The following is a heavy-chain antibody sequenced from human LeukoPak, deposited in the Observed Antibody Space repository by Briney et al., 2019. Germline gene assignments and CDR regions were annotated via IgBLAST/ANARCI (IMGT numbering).Heavy chain of an antibody. V-gene: IGHV3-48*02. D-gene: IGHD1-1*01. J-gene: IGHJ6*02. CDR3: ARPWNYYYYYVMDV. Sequence: GRSLRLSCAASGFTFSDYAMNWVRQAPGKGLEWVSYISSSSSTIYYADSVKGRFTISRDNAKNSLYLQMNSLRDEDTAVYYCARPWNYYYYYVMDVWGQGTTVTVSS. CDR2: ISSSSSTI. CDR1: GFTFSDYA.